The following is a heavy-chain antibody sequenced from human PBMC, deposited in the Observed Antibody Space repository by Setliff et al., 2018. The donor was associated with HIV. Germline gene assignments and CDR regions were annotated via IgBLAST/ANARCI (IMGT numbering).Heavy chain of an antibody. D-gene: IGHD1-26*01. CDR3: ATDREKWEGYYKYYYMDV. CDR1: GYTFTTYY. Sequence: ASVKVSCKASGYTFTTYYMHWVRQAPGQGLEWMGIINPSGGRTSYAQKFQGGVTMTRDTSTSTVYMELSRLRSDDTALYYCATDREKWEGYYKYYYMDVWGKGTKVTVSS. V-gene: IGHV1-46*01. J-gene: IGHJ6*03. CDR2: INPSGGRT.